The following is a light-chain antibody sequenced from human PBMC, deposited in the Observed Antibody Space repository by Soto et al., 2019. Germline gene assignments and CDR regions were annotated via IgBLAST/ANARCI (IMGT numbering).Light chain of an antibody. CDR1: QSVSSN. CDR2: ATS. J-gene: IGKJ1*01. Sequence: EIVMTQSPATLSVSPGERATLSCRASQSVSSNLAWYQQKPGQAPRLLIYATSSRATGVPTRFSGSGSGTDFTLTISSLQSEDFAVYYCQQYNNWPPWTVGQGTKVDIK. CDR3: QQYNNWPPWT. V-gene: IGKV3-15*01.